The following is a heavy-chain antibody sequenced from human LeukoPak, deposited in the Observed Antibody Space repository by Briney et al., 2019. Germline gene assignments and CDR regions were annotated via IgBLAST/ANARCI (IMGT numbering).Heavy chain of an antibody. D-gene: IGHD6-19*01. Sequence: ASVKVSCKASGSTFTSYDINWVRQATGQGLEWMGWMNPNSGNTGYAQKFQGRVTITRNTTISTAYMELSSVRSTDTTVYYCGRAQSGYSSGFDYWGQGTLVTVSS. CDR3: GRAQSGYSSGFDY. CDR1: GSTFTSYD. CDR2: MNPNSGNT. J-gene: IGHJ4*02. V-gene: IGHV1-8*03.